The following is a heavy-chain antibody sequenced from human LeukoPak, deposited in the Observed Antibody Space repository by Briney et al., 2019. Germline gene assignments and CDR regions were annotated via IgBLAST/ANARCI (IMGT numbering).Heavy chain of an antibody. Sequence: ETLSLTCAVYGGSFSGYYWSWIRQPPGKGLEWIGEINHSGSTNYNPSLKSRVTISVDTSKNQFSLKLSSVTAAVTAVYYCARGNTYYDFWSGYLGFGYFDYWGQGTLVTVSS. V-gene: IGHV4-34*01. CDR3: ARGNTYYDFWSGYLGFGYFDY. J-gene: IGHJ4*02. CDR2: INHSGST. D-gene: IGHD3-3*01. CDR1: GGSFSGYY.